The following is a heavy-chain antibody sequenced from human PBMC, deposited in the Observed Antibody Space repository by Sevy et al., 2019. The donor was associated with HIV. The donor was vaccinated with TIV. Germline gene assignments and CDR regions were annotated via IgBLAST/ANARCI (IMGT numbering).Heavy chain of an antibody. J-gene: IGHJ4*02. Sequence: GGSLRLSCVASGFSFGDYFINWVRQAPGKGLEWVSSISSGSSFIFYAASVKGRFTISRDNAKNSLYLNRSSLRAEDTAVYFCARGDYYGSLFYFDYWGPGTLVTVSS. CDR3: ARGDYYGSLFYFDY. V-gene: IGHV3-21*01. CDR1: GFSFGDYF. D-gene: IGHD3-10*01. CDR2: ISSGSSFI.